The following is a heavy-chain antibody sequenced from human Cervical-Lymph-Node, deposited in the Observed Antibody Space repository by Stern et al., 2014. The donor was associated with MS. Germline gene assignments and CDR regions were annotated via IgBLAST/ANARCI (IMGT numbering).Heavy chain of an antibody. V-gene: IGHV1-8*01. CDR2: IDPNSDAT. CDR3: ARGREVYMVTDAFDS. CDR1: GYTFSNFD. J-gene: IGHJ4*02. D-gene: IGHD2-21*02. Sequence: VQLVQSGAEVREPGASVKVSCKASGYTFSNFDINWVRQAPGQGLAWGGRIDPNSDATRYAQKFQGRVTITRDSSISTAYMELSSLRSDDTAVYYCARGREVYMVTDAFDSWGQGTLVTVSS.